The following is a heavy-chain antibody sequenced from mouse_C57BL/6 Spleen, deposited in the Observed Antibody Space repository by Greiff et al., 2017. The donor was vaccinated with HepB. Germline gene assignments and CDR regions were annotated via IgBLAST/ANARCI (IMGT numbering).Heavy chain of an antibody. CDR2: IWSDGST. CDR3: ARQFYDGYFWYFDV. V-gene: IGHV2-6-1*01. J-gene: IGHJ1*03. CDR1: GFSLTSYG. D-gene: IGHD2-3*01. Sequence: VQLKQSGPGLVAPSQSLSITCTVSGFSLTSYGVHWVRQPPGKGLEWLVVIWSDGSTTYNSALKSRLSISKDNSKSQVFLKMNSLQTDDTAMYYCARQFYDGYFWYFDVWGTGTTVTVSS.